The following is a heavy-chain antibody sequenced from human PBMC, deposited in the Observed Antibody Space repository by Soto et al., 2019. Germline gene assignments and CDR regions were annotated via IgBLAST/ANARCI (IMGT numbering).Heavy chain of an antibody. V-gene: IGHV3-33*08. CDR3: ARDRVLLHRGAPNALDI. CDR2: IWYDGSNE. D-gene: IGHD3-10*01. Sequence: GGSLRLSCAASGFTFDAHYIDWVRQAPGKGLEWVAVIWYDGSNEYYADSVKGRFTISRDNSKNTLYLQMNSLRAEDTAVFYCARDRVLLHRGAPNALDIWGQGTIVTVSS. J-gene: IGHJ3*02. CDR1: GFTFDAHY.